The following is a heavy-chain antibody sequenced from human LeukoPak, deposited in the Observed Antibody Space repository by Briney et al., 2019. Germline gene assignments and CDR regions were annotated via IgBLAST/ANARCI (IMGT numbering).Heavy chain of an antibody. Sequence: HPGGSLRLSCAASGFTFSSYSMNWVRQAPGKGLEWVSYISSSSSTIYYADSVKGRFTISRDNAKNSLYLQMNSLRAEDTAVYYCARTHYDFWSGIVYYFDYWGQGTLVTVSS. CDR1: GFTFSSYS. CDR3: ARTHYDFWSGIVYYFDY. J-gene: IGHJ4*02. CDR2: ISSSSSTI. D-gene: IGHD3-3*01. V-gene: IGHV3-48*01.